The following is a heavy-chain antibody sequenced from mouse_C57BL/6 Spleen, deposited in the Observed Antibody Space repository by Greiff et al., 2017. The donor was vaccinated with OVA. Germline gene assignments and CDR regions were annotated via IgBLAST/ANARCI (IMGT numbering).Heavy chain of an antibody. CDR2: IDPETGGT. CDR3: TRGYFDY. V-gene: IGHV1-15*01. J-gene: IGHJ2*01. Sequence: VQLQESGAELVRPGASVTLSCKASGYTFTDYEMHWVKQTPVHGLEWIGAIDPETGGTAYNQKFKGKAILTADKSSSTAYMELRSLTSEDSAVYYCTRGYFDYWGQGTTLTVSS. CDR1: GYTFTDYE.